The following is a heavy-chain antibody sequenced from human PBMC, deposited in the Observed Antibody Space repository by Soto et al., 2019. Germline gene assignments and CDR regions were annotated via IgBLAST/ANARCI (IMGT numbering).Heavy chain of an antibody. CDR2: VNLNTGGT. V-gene: IGHV1-2*02. Sequence: QVQHVQSGAEVKKPGDSVKVSCKASGYSFTGHYMHWVRRAPGQGLEWMGWVNLNTGGTDYAQEFQGRVTITTATSIRTVYLEVTRLKFDDTAIYYCARDPSSFLGRVYGMDVWGQGTAVTVSS. CDR1: GYSFTGHY. J-gene: IGHJ6*02. CDR3: ARDPSSFLGRVYGMDV.